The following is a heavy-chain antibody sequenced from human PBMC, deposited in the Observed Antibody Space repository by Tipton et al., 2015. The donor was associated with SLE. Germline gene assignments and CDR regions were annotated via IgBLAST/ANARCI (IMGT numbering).Heavy chain of an antibody. CDR1: GVSFSGYY. CDR2: INDAEGT. J-gene: IGHJ4*02. V-gene: IGHV4-34*01. CDR3: AREGFYDFSAIFDS. Sequence: TLSLTCEVYGVSFSGYYWSWIRQSPGKGLEWIGEINDAEGTKYNPSLESRVTMSIDTSKNQFSPKLTSVTAADTALYFCAREGFYDFSAIFDSWGQGTLVTVSS. D-gene: IGHD3/OR15-3a*01.